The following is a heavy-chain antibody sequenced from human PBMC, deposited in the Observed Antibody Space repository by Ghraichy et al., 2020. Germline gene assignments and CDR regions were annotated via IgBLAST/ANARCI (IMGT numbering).Heavy chain of an antibody. J-gene: IGHJ6*02. CDR3: ARPLAIGYYYYVMDV. CDR1: GGSISSSSYY. CDR2: IYYSGST. Sequence: SETLSLTCTVSGGSISSSSYYWGWIRQPPGKGLEWIGSIYYSGSTSYNPSLKSRFTISVDTSKNQFSLKLSSVTAADTAVYYCARPLAIGYYYYVMDVWGQGTTVTVSS. V-gene: IGHV4-39*01.